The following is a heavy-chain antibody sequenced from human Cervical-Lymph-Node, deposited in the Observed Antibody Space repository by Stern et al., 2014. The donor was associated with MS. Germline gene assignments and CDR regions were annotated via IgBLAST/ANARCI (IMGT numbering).Heavy chain of an antibody. CDR3: AHTTVTFDEAYGLDV. Sequence: QVTLKESGPTLVKPTQTLTLTCTFSGFSLNTSGEGVGWIRQPPGKALEWLAVIYWDAGERYSPSLDTRLTIPKDTSKNQVVLTMANMDPVDTGTYYCAHTTVTFDEAYGLDVWGQGTTVTVSS. CDR1: GFSLNTSGEG. D-gene: IGHD4-17*01. CDR2: IYWDAGE. J-gene: IGHJ6*02. V-gene: IGHV2-5*02.